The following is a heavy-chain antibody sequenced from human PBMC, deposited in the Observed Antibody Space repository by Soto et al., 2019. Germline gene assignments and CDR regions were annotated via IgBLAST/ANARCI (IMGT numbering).Heavy chain of an antibody. J-gene: IGHJ4*02. V-gene: IGHV4-31*03. Sequence: QVQLQESGPGLVKPSQTLSLTCNVSGESISSGGYYWSWIRHHPGKGLEWIGYIYDTESAYYNPSLKSRVTISMDTSKNQIAMRLSSVTAADTAVYYCARASSSSSAADYWGQGILATVSS. CDR3: ARASSSSSAADY. D-gene: IGHD6-6*01. CDR1: GESISSGGYY. CDR2: IYDTESA.